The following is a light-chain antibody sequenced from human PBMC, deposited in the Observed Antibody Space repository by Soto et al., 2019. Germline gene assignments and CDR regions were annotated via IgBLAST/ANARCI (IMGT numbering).Light chain of an antibody. CDR3: QQRDSTPIT. Sequence: DIPMTQSPSSLSASVGDRVTITCRAGQSITSYLNWYQQKPGKAPKLLIYGASTLQSGVPSRFSGSGSGTDFTLTISSLQPEDFATYYCQQRDSTPITFGQGTRLEIK. CDR1: QSITSY. CDR2: GAS. J-gene: IGKJ5*01. V-gene: IGKV1-39*01.